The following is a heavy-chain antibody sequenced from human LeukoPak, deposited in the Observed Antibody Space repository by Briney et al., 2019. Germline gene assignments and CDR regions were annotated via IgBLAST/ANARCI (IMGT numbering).Heavy chain of an antibody. V-gene: IGHV1-8*01. CDR3: ARVGTGSWFGAFDI. CDR1: GYTFTSYD. Sequence: GASVKVSCKASGYTFTSYDINWVRQATGQGLEWMGWMNPNSGNTGYAQKFQGRVTMTRDTSISTAYMELGRLRSDDTAVYYCARVGTGSWFGAFDIWGQGTMVTVSS. CDR2: MNPNSGNT. D-gene: IGHD6-25*01. J-gene: IGHJ3*02.